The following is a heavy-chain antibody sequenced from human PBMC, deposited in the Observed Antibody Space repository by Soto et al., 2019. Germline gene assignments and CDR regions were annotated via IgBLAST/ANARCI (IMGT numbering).Heavy chain of an antibody. Sequence: QVQLVQSGAEVKKPGASVKVSCKASEYTFTSYDINWERQATGQGLEWMGWMNPNSGNTGYAQKFQGRVSMSRNTSISTAYMALSSLRSEDTAVYYCARGYDYGDYDFDYWGQGTLVTVSS. V-gene: IGHV1-8*01. D-gene: IGHD4-17*01. CDR1: EYTFTSYD. CDR2: MNPNSGNT. J-gene: IGHJ4*02. CDR3: ARGYDYGDYDFDY.